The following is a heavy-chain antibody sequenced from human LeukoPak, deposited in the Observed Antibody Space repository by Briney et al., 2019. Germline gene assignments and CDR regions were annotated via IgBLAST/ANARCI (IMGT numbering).Heavy chain of an antibody. CDR2: ISSSSYYI. CDR3: ARVISNYYGSGSYYNVLDY. Sequence: GGSLRLSCAASGFTFSTYSMNWVRQAPGKGLEWVSSISSSSYYIYYADSVKGRFTISRDNAKNTLYLQMNSLRAEDTAVYYCARVISNYYGSGSYYNVLDYWGQGTLVTVSS. V-gene: IGHV3-21*01. J-gene: IGHJ4*02. CDR1: GFTFSTYS. D-gene: IGHD3-10*01.